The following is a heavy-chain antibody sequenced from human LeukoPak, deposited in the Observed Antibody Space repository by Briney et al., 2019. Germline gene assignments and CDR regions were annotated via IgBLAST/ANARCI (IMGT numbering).Heavy chain of an antibody. CDR3: AKLDGYNYGHFDY. J-gene: IGHJ4*02. V-gene: IGHV3-23*01. CDR1: GFTFSSYA. Sequence: PGGSLRLSCAASGFTFSSYAMSCVRQAPGERVEEGATISGSGGSTYYADSLKGRFTISRGISKDTLYLQMNSLRAEDTAVYYCAKLDGYNYGHFDYWGQGTLATVSS. D-gene: IGHD5-24*01. CDR2: ISGSGGST.